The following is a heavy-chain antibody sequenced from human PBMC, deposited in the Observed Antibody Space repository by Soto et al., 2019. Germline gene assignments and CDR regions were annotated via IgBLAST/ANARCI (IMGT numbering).Heavy chain of an antibody. Sequence: ASVKVSCKSSEYTFTDYYIHWVRQAPGQGLEWMGLINPSGGSTSYAQKFQGRVTITTDKSTSTAYMELSSLRSEDTAVYYCARDRSEVRGVITSRYYYYGMDVWGQGTTVTVSS. V-gene: IGHV1-46*01. J-gene: IGHJ6*02. D-gene: IGHD3-10*01. CDR1: EYTFTDYY. CDR2: INPSGGST. CDR3: ARDRSEVRGVITSRYYYYGMDV.